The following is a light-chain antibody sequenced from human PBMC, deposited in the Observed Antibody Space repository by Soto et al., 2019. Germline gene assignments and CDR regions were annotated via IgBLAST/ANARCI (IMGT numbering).Light chain of an antibody. CDR3: QHYNSYPG. CDR2: DAS. V-gene: IGKV1-5*01. CDR1: QSISSW. J-gene: IGKJ1*01. Sequence: DIQMTQSPSTLSASVGDRVTITCRASQSISSWLAWYQQKPGKAPKLLIYDASSLESGVPSRFSGSGSGTVFALTISILQPDDFAAYSCQHYNSYPGFGQGTKVEIK.